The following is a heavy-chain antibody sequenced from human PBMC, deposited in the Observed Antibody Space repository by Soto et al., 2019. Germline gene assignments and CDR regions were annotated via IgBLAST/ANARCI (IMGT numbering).Heavy chain of an antibody. CDR3: ARAEPYYYYMDV. J-gene: IGHJ6*03. Sequence: QVQLVQSGAEVKKPGASVKVSCKASGYTFTSYAMHWVRQAPGQRLEWMGWINAGNGNTKYSQKFQGRVTITRDTSASTAYMELSSLRPEDTAVYYCARAEPYYYYMDVWGKGTTVTVSS. CDR1: GYTFTSYA. V-gene: IGHV1-3*01. CDR2: INAGNGNT.